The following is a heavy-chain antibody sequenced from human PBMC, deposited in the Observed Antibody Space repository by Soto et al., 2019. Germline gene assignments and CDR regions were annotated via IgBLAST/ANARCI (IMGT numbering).Heavy chain of an antibody. D-gene: IGHD6-19*01. V-gene: IGHV4-61*01. CDR3: ARVDSSGWRYYFDY. J-gene: IGHJ4*02. Sequence: QVQLQESGPGLVKPSETLSLTCTVSGGSVSSGSYYWSWIRQPPGKGLEWIGYIYYSGSTNYTPSLKSRVTISVDTSKNQFSLKLSSVTAADTAVYYCARVDSSGWRYYFDYWGQGTLVTVSS. CDR1: GGSVSSGSYY. CDR2: IYYSGST.